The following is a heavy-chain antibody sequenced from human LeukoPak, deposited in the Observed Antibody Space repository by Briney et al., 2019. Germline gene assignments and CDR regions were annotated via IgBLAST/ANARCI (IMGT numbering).Heavy chain of an antibody. CDR1: GFKFSSYC. CDR3: AKGGVSDRGSWYGDYFDY. D-gene: IGHD6-13*01. Sequence: GGSLRLSCLASGFKFSSYCLHWFRQAPGKGLEWVAVLSADGSHKQFADAVKDRFAISRDNSKETLYLQMNGLRSEDTAIYYCAKGGVSDRGSWYGDYFDYWGQGTLVTVSS. CDR2: LSADGSHK. V-gene: IGHV3-30*18. J-gene: IGHJ4*02.